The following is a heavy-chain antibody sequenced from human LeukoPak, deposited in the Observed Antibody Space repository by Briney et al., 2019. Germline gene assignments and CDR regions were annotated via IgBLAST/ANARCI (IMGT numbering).Heavy chain of an antibody. J-gene: IGHJ3*02. V-gene: IGHV4-39*01. CDR2: IYYSGST. D-gene: IGHD5-18*01. CDR1: GGSISSSSYY. Sequence: SEALSLTCTVSGGSISSSSYYWGWIRQPPGKGLEWIGSIYYSGSTYYNPSLKSRVTISVDTSKNQFSLKLSSVTAADTAVYYCARPDQRGYSYGYSAFDIWGQGTMVTVPS. CDR3: ARPDQRGYSYGYSAFDI.